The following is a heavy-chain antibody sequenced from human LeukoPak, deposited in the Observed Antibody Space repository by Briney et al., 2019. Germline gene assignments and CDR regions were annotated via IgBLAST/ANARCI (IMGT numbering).Heavy chain of an antibody. CDR3: ARGSLWFGNPYFDY. CDR1: GGSISSGDYY. CDR2: IYYSGST. V-gene: IGHV4-30-4*01. D-gene: IGHD3-10*01. Sequence: PSETLSFTCTVSGGSISSGDYYWSWIRQPPGKGLEWIGYIYYSGSTYYNPSLKSRVTISVDTSKNQFSLKLSYVTAADTAVYYCARGSLWFGNPYFDYWGQGTLVTVSS. J-gene: IGHJ4*02.